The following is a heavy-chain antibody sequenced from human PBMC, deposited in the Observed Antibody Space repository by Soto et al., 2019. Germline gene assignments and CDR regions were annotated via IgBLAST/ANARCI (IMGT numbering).Heavy chain of an antibody. CDR3: ARREIQGPIDY. J-gene: IGHJ4*02. CDR1: GYSISRSNW. CDR2: IYYSGTT. Sequence: QVQLQESGPGLVKPSDTLSLTCAVSGYSISRSNWWGWTRQPPGEGLAWIGDIYYSGTTYYNPSLKSRATMSVDTSTNQFSLKLTSVTALDTAVYYCARREIQGPIDYWGQGTLVTVSS. V-gene: IGHV4-28*01. D-gene: IGHD1-26*01.